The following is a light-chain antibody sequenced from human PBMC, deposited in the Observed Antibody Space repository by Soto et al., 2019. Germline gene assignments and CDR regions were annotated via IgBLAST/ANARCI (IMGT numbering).Light chain of an antibody. J-gene: IGLJ1*01. CDR2: GNN. CDR3: QSYDSSLSGYV. V-gene: IGLV1-40*01. Sequence: HSVLTHPPSVSGAPWHRVTISFTGSSANIGASYNVDWYQQLPGTAPKLLIYGNNNRPSGVPARFSGSKSGTSASLAIAGLQAEDEGDYYCQSYDSSLSGYVFGTGTKVTVL. CDR1: SANIGASYN.